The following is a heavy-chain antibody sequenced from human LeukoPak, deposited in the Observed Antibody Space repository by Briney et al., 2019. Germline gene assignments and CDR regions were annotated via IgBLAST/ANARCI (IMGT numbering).Heavy chain of an antibody. CDR2: IYYSGST. D-gene: IGHD6-13*01. V-gene: IGHV4-30-4*01. Sequence: SGTLSLTCTVSGVSITRGDYYWSWIRQPPGKGLEWIGYIYYSGSTFYNPSLKSRVVISVDTSKNQFSLRLNSVTAADTAVYYCARGDMYSSSWSNWGQGTLVTVSS. CDR3: ARGDMYSSSWSN. J-gene: IGHJ4*02. CDR1: GVSITRGDYY.